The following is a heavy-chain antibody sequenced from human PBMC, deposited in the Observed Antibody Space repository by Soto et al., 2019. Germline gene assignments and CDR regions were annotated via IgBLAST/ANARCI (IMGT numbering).Heavy chain of an antibody. CDR2: IYYSGST. Sequence: SETLSLTCTVSGGSISSYYWSWIRQPPGKGLEWIGYIYYSGSTNYNPSLKSRVTISVDTSKNQFSLKLSSVTAADTAVYYCASSIAAAGFDYWGQGTLVTVSS. CDR3: ASSIAAAGFDY. CDR1: GGSISSYY. J-gene: IGHJ4*02. V-gene: IGHV4-59*01. D-gene: IGHD6-13*01.